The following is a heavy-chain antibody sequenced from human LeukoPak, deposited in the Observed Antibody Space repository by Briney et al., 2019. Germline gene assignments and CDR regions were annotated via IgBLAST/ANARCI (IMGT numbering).Heavy chain of an antibody. CDR3: AREGVAGTGLDY. Sequence: ASVKVSCKASGYTFSIYNMHWVRQAPGQGLEWMGIINPSGSTSYAQKLQGRITMTRDTSTSTLLMELSSLRSEDTAVYYCAREGVAGTGLDYWGQGTLVTVSS. D-gene: IGHD6-13*01. J-gene: IGHJ4*02. CDR2: INPSGST. V-gene: IGHV1-46*01. CDR1: GYTFSIYN.